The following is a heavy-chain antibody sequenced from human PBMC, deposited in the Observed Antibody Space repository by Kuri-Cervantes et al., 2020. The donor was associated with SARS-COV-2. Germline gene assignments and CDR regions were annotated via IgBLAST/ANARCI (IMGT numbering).Heavy chain of an antibody. CDR1: GYTFTSYY. J-gene: IGHJ5*02. D-gene: IGHD3-10*01. Sequence: GESLKISCKASGYTFTSYYMHWVRQAPGQGLEWMGIINPSGGSTSYAQKFQGRVTMTRDTSTSTVYMELSSLRSEDTAVYYCARARGFGTETNWFDPWGQGTLVTVSS. CDR3: ARARGFGTETNWFDP. CDR2: INPSGGST. V-gene: IGHV1-46*01.